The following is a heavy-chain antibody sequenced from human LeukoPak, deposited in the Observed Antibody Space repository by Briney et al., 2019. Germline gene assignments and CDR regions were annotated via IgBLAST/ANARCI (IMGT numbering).Heavy chain of an antibody. CDR2: ISYDGSNK. CDR3: ASPKAGIAAAGELDY. Sequence: GGSLRLSCAASGFTFSSYGMHWVRQAPGKGLEWVAVISYDGSNKYYADSVKDRFTISRDNSKNTLYLQMNSLRAEDTAGYYCASPKAGIAAAGELDYWGQGTLVTVSS. CDR1: GFTFSSYG. V-gene: IGHV3-30*03. D-gene: IGHD6-13*01. J-gene: IGHJ4*02.